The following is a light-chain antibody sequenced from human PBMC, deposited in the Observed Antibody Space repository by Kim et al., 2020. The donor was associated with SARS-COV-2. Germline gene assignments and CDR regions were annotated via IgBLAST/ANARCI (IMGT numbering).Light chain of an antibody. V-gene: IGKV1-39*01. Sequence: DIQMTQSPSSLSASVGDGVTITCRASQSISSYLNWYQQKPGKAPKLLIYAASSLQSGVPSRFSGSGSGTDFTLTISSLQPEDFATYYCQQSYSIPFTFGGGTKVDIK. CDR3: QQSYSIPFT. J-gene: IGKJ4*01. CDR1: QSISSY. CDR2: AAS.